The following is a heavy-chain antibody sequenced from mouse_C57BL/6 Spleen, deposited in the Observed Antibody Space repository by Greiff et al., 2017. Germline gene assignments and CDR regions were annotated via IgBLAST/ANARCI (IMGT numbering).Heavy chain of an antibody. V-gene: IGHV1-7*01. CDR3: AKEIPYIDY. Sequence: VQLQASGAELAKPGASVKLSCKASGYTFTSYWMHWVNQRPGQGLEWIGYINPSSGYTKYNQKFKDKATLTVDKSSSTAYMQLSSLTYEDSAVYYGAKEIPYIDYWGQGTSLTVSS. CDR2: INPSSGYT. CDR1: GYTFTSYW. J-gene: IGHJ2*02.